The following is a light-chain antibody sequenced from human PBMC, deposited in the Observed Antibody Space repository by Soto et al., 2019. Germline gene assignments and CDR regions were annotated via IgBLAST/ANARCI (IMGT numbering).Light chain of an antibody. CDR2: GAS. V-gene: IGKV3-20*01. CDR1: QSVSSNS. J-gene: IGKJ1*01. CDR3: QQFGGSPPSWT. Sequence: ESVLTQSPGTLSLSPGERATLSCRASQSVSSNSLAWYQQKPGQAPRLLIYGASSRATGTPDRFSGSGSGTDFTLTINRLQPEDFAVYYCQQFGGSPPSWTFGQGTKVEI.